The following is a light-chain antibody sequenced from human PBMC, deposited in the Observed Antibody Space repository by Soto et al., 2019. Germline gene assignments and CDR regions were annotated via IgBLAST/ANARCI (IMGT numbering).Light chain of an antibody. CDR3: QQRSNWPT. V-gene: IGKV3D-20*02. Sequence: EIVFTQSPGTLSLSQGERAPLSCRASQSVSSSYLAWYQQKPGQAPRLLIYNASSRATGIPDRFSGSGSGTDFTLTISRLEPEDFAVYYCQQRSNWPTFGQGTRLEI. J-gene: IGKJ5*01. CDR1: QSVSSSY. CDR2: NAS.